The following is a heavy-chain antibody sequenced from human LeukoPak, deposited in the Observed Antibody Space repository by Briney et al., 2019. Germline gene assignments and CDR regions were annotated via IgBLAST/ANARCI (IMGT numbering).Heavy chain of an antibody. Sequence: GESLKISCKGSGYSFTSYWIGWVRPLPGKGLEWMGIIYPGDSDTRYSPSFQGQVTISADKSISTAYLQWSSLKASDTAMYYCARHRTRGYSISPSDYWGQGTLVTVSS. J-gene: IGHJ4*02. CDR1: GYSFTSYW. CDR3: ARHRTRGYSISPSDY. V-gene: IGHV5-51*01. CDR2: IYPGDSDT. D-gene: IGHD5-18*01.